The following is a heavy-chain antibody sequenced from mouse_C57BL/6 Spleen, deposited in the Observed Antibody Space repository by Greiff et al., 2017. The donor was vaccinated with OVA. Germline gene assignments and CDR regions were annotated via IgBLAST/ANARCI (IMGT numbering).Heavy chain of an antibody. J-gene: IGHJ2*01. D-gene: IGHD1-1*01. CDR3: ARRTVVATSDY. Sequence: QVQLQQPGAELVKPGASVKLSCKASGYTFTSYWMHWVKQRPGRGLEWIGMIHPNSGSTNYNEKFKSKATLTVDKSSSTAYMQLSSLTSEDSAVYYCARRTVVATSDYWGQGTTLTVSS. V-gene: IGHV1-64*01. CDR1: GYTFTSYW. CDR2: IHPNSGST.